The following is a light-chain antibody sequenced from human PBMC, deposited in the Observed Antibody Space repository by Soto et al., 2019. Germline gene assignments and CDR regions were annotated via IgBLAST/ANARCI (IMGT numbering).Light chain of an antibody. J-gene: IGKJ4*02. V-gene: IGKV3-11*01. CDR1: QSVSSN. CDR3: KQPRP. CDR2: DAS. Sequence: TVMKQNPLTVSVSPGERATLSCRASQSVSSNLAWCQQKPGQAPRLLIYDASNRATGIPARFRGSGSGTDFTLTIRSLEPEDFAVYYCKQPRPLGKGTKGE.